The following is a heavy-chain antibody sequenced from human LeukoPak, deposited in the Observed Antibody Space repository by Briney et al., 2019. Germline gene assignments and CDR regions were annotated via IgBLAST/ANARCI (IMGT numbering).Heavy chain of an antibody. CDR3: ARGGRGKLWFRELLDGVGTKNWFDP. J-gene: IGHJ5*02. CDR1: GYTLTSYD. D-gene: IGHD3-10*01. CDR2: MNPNSGNT. V-gene: IGHV1-8*01. Sequence: ASVKVSCKASGYTLTSYDINWVRQATGQGLGWMGWMNPNSGNTGYAQKFQGTVAMTRNTSISTAYMELSSLRSEDTAVYYCARGGRGKLWFRELLDGVGTKNWFDPWGQGTLVTVSS.